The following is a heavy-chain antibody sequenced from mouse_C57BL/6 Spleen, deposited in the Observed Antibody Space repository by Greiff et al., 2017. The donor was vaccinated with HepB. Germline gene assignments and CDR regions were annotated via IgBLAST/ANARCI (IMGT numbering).Heavy chain of an antibody. V-gene: IGHV1-82*01. CDR3: ARSNYDGYAMDC. D-gene: IGHD1-1*01. J-gene: IGHJ4*01. CDR1: GYAFSSSW. Sequence: QVQLQQSGPELVKPGASVKISCKASGYAFSSSWMNWVKQRPGKGLEWIGRIYPGDGDTNYNGKFKGKATLTADKSSSTAYMQLSSLTSEDSAVYFCARSNYDGYAMDCWGQGTSVTVSS. CDR2: IYPGDGDT.